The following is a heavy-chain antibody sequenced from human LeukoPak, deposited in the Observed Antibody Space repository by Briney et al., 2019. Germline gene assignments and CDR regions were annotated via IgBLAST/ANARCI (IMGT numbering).Heavy chain of an antibody. Sequence: SETLSLTCAVYGGSFSGYYWSWIRQPPGKGLEWIGEINHSGSTNYNPFLKSRVTISVDTSKNQFSLKLSSVTAADTAVYYCARGLDDCGDYTSDYWGQGTLVTVSS. D-gene: IGHD4-17*01. CDR1: GGSFSGYY. V-gene: IGHV4-34*01. CDR2: INHSGST. CDR3: ARGLDDCGDYTSDY. J-gene: IGHJ4*02.